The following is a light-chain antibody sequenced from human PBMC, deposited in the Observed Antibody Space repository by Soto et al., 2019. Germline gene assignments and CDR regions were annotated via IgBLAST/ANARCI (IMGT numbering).Light chain of an antibody. Sequence: EIVLTQSPGTLSLSLGDRATLSCRASQSVSSSYLAWYQQKPGQAPRLLIYGASSRATGIPGRFSGSGSGTDFTLTISRLEPEDFAVYYCQQYGSSQTFGQGTKVDIK. J-gene: IGKJ1*01. CDR2: GAS. CDR1: QSVSSSY. V-gene: IGKV3-20*01. CDR3: QQYGSSQT.